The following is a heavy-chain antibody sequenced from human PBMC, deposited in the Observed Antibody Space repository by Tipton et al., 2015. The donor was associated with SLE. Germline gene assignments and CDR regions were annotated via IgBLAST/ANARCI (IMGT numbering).Heavy chain of an antibody. Sequence: SLRLSCAASGFIFSSYEMFWARQAPGKGLEWISLISETGTTTYYAVSVKGRFTISRDNAKNSLSLQMNRLRADDTAVYYCGPKHLGYWGQGTLVTVSS. CDR2: ISETGTTT. D-gene: IGHD1-26*01. CDR3: GPKHLGY. V-gene: IGHV3-48*03. J-gene: IGHJ4*02. CDR1: GFIFSSYE.